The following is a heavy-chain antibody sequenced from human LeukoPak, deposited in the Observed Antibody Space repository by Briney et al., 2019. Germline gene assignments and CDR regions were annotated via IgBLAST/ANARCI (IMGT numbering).Heavy chain of an antibody. J-gene: IGHJ4*02. Sequence: SETLSLTCTVSGGSISSYYWSWIRQPAGKGLEWIGRIYTSGSTNYNPSLKSRVTMSVDTSKNQFSLKLSSVTAADTAVYYCARDVSGYSYGYRLDYFDYWGQGTLVTVSS. CDR2: IYTSGST. V-gene: IGHV4-4*07. D-gene: IGHD5-18*01. CDR1: GGSISSYY. CDR3: ARDVSGYSYGYRLDYFDY.